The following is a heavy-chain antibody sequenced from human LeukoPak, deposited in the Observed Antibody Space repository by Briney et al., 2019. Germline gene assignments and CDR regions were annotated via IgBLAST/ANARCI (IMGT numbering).Heavy chain of an antibody. CDR2: ISYDGSNK. J-gene: IGHJ4*02. V-gene: IGHV3-30*04. Sequence: PGGSLRLSCAASGFTFSSYAMHWVRQAPGKGLEWVAVISYDGSNKYYADSVKGRFTISRDNSKNTLYLQMNSLRAEDTAVYYCARDLFGFGDEQWLVNYWGQGTLVTVSS. CDR3: ARDLFGFGDEQWLVNY. D-gene: IGHD6-19*01. CDR1: GFTFSSYA.